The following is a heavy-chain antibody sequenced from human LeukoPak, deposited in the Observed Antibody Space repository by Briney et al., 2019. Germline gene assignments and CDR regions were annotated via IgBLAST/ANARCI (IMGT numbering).Heavy chain of an antibody. J-gene: IGHJ6*03. CDR1: GYTFNLYG. CDR3: ARAWLRRKFYYYMDV. Sequence: ASVKVSCKASGYTFNLYGVNWVRQAPGQGLEWMGWISGFNGHTKYAQNLQDRVPMTTDTSTSTAYMELRSLRSDDTAVYYCARAWLRRKFYYYMDVWGKGTTVTVSS. V-gene: IGHV1-18*01. CDR2: ISGFNGHT. D-gene: IGHD5-12*01.